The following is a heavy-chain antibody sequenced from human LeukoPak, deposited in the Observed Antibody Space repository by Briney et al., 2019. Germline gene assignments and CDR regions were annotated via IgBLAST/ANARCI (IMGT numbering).Heavy chain of an antibody. D-gene: IGHD6-19*01. CDR1: GGSISSSY. CDR3: ATGSGGYYFDS. V-gene: IGHV4-59*01. J-gene: IGHJ4*02. CDR2: IYYSGST. Sequence: SETLSLTCTVSGGSISSSYWSWIRQPPGKGLEWIGYIYYSGSTNYTPSLKSRVSISVDTSKNQLSLNLSSVTAADTAVYYCATGSGGYYFDSWGQGTLVTVS.